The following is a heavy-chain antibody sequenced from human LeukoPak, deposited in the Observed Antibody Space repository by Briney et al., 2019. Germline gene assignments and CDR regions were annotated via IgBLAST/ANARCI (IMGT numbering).Heavy chain of an antibody. D-gene: IGHD2-15*01. Sequence: GGSLRLSCAASGFTFSSHGMNWVRQAPGKGLEWVAIISHDGSEEYSADSVKGRFTISRDNSKNTLYLQMNSLRAEDTAVYYCAKARSTYCSGSACYSTGFEVWGQGTMVNVSS. V-gene: IGHV3-30*18. CDR3: AKARSTYCSGSACYSTGFEV. CDR2: ISHDGSEE. J-gene: IGHJ3*01. CDR1: GFTFSSHG.